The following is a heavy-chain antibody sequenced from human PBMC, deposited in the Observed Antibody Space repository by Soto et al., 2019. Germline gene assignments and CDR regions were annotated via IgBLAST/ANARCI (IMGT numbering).Heavy chain of an antibody. CDR1: GFTFSSYS. D-gene: IGHD3-10*01. CDR2: ISSSSSYI. Sequence: PGGSLRLSCAASGFTFSSYSMNWVRQAPGKGLEWVSSISSSSSYIYYADSVKGRFTISRDNAKNSLYLQMNSLRAEDTAVYYCARGSTYYYGSGTSGGGFDYWGQGTLVTVSS. J-gene: IGHJ4*02. CDR3: ARGSTYYYGSGTSGGGFDY. V-gene: IGHV3-21*01.